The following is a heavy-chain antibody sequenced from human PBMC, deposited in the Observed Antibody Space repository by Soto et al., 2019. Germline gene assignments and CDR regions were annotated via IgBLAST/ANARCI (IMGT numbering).Heavy chain of an antibody. CDR3: ATTIAARPTDAFDI. V-gene: IGHV1-18*01. Sequence: QVQLVQSGAEVKKPGASVKVSCKASGYTFTSYGISWVRQAPGQGLEWMGWISAYNGNTNYAQKFQGRVTMTTDTSTRTAYMELRSLRSDDTAVYYCATTIAARPTDAFDIWGQGTMVTVSS. D-gene: IGHD6-6*01. J-gene: IGHJ3*02. CDR2: ISAYNGNT. CDR1: GYTFTSYG.